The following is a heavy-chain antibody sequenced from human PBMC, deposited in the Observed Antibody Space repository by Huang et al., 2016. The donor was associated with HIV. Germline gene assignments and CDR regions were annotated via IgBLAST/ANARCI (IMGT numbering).Heavy chain of an antibody. CDR1: GESLSELS. D-gene: IGHD2-21*02. V-gene: IGHV1-24*01. Sequence: QVQLVQSGAEVRKSGASVRVYCKVSGESLSELSMQWVRQAPGIGLEWRGGMDPANYETIYAQKFQGRVTMTEDTSTDTAHMELSSLRSEDTAVYYCVVVVVTVPYWGQGTLVTVSS. CDR2: MDPANYET. CDR3: VVVVVTVPY. J-gene: IGHJ4*02.